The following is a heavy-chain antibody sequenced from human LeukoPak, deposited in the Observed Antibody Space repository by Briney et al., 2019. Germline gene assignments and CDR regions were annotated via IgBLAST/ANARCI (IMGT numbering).Heavy chain of an antibody. V-gene: IGHV1-18*01. CDR2: ISGYNGNT. CDR1: GYTFSRFG. Sequence: ASVKVSCKASGYTFSRFGISWVRQAPGQGLEWMGWISGYNGNTNYAQKIQGRVTMTTDTSTSTAYMELRSLRSDDTAVYYCARDLSGGKLRYFDWLPPDYWGQGTLVTVSS. J-gene: IGHJ4*02. CDR3: ARDLSGGKLRYFDWLPPDY. D-gene: IGHD3-9*01.